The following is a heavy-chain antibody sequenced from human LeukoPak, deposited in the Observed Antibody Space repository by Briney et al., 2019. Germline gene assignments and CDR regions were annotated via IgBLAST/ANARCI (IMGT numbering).Heavy chain of an antibody. Sequence: PGGSLRLSCAASGFTFSTYEMNWVRQAPGKGPEGVSYISSSGTSIYYADSVKGRFTISRDNAKNSLYLQMNSLRAEDTAVYYCARDRGLLDSSGWYDYWGHGTLLTVSS. CDR2: ISSSGTSI. D-gene: IGHD6-19*01. J-gene: IGHJ5*01. CDR1: GFTFSTYE. V-gene: IGHV3-48*03. CDR3: ARDRGLLDSSGWYDY.